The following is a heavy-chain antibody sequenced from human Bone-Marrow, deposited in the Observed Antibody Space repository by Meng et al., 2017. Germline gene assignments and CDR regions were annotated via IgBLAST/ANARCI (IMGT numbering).Heavy chain of an antibody. CDR3: ASGDVNYDSSGYSRGPPQPPLDY. Sequence: ASVKVSCKASGYTFTSYYMHWVRQAPGQGLEWMGIINPSGGSTSYAQKFQGRVTMTRDTSTSTVYMELSSLRSEDTAVYYCASGDVNYDSSGYSRGPPQPPLDYWGQGTLVTVSS. V-gene: IGHV1-46*01. D-gene: IGHD3-22*01. CDR2: INPSGGST. CDR1: GYTFTSYY. J-gene: IGHJ4*02.